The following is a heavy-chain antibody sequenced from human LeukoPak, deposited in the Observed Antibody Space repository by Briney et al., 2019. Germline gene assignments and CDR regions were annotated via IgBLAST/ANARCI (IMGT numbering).Heavy chain of an antibody. CDR3: TRGYVGIDN. V-gene: IGHV3-74*01. CDR2: INTDGSST. J-gene: IGHJ4*02. Sequence: PGGSLRLSCAASGFSFSSYWMHWVRQAPGKGLVWVSRINTDGSSTIYADSVKGRFTISRDNAKNTLYLQMNSLRAEDTAVYYCTRGYVGIDNWGQGTLVTVSS. D-gene: IGHD5-12*01. CDR1: GFSFSSYW.